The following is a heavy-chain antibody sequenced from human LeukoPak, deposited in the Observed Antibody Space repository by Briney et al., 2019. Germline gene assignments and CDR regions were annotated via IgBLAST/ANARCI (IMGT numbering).Heavy chain of an antibody. J-gene: IGHJ4*02. D-gene: IGHD6-13*01. V-gene: IGHV1-69*06. CDR1: GGTFSSYA. CDR3: ARVAYSSSWYAY. CDR2: IIPIFGTA. Sequence: ASVKVSCKASGGTFSSYAISWVRQAPGQGLEWMGGIIPIFGTANYAQKFQGRVTITADKSTSTAYVELSSLRSEDTAVYYCARVAYSSSWYAYWGQGTLVTVSS.